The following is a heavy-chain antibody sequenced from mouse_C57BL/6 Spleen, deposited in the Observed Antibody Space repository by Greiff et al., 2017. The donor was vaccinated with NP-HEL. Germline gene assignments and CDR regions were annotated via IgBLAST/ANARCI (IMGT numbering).Heavy chain of an antibody. CDR3: ARASSNWDAMDY. J-gene: IGHJ4*01. Sequence: VQLQQPGAELVKPGASVKLSCKASGYTFTSYWMHWVKQRPGQGLEWIGMIHPNSGSTNYNEKFKSKATLTVDKSSSTAYMQLSSLTSEDSAVYYCARASSNWDAMDYWGQGTSVTVSS. V-gene: IGHV1-64*01. CDR2: IHPNSGST. D-gene: IGHD2-5*01. CDR1: GYTFTSYW.